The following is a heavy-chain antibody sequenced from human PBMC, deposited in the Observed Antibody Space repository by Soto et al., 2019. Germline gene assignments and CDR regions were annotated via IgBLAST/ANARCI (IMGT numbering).Heavy chain of an antibody. V-gene: IGHV1-46*01. J-gene: IGHJ4*02. CDR1: GYTFTSYY. D-gene: IGHD3-10*01. CDR2: INPSGGST. CDR3: GRVTVVRGVALDY. Sequence: ASVKVYCKASGYTFTSYYMHWVRQAPGQGLEWMGIINPSGGSTSYAQKFQGRVTMTRDTSTSTVYMELSSLRSEDTAVYYCGRVTVVRGVALDYWGQGTLVTVSS.